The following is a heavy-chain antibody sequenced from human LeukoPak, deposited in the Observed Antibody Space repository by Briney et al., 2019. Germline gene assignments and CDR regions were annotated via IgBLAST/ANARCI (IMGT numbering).Heavy chain of an antibody. J-gene: IGHJ4*02. CDR3: ARDETGDPTVGY. V-gene: IGHV1-69*04. D-gene: IGHD7-27*01. CDR1: GGTFSSYA. Sequence: GASVKVSCKAPGGTFSSYAISWVRQAPGQGLEWMGRIIPIFGIANYAQKFQGRVTITADKSTSTAYMELSSLRSEDTAVYYCARDETGDPTVGYWGQGTLVTVSS. CDR2: IIPIFGIA.